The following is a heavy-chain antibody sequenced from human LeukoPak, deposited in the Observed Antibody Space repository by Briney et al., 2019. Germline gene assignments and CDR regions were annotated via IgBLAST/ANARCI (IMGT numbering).Heavy chain of an antibody. CDR3: ARDGDYVWGPPGGSVDY. CDR1: GYTFTSCG. CDR2: ISAYNGNT. V-gene: IGHV1-18*01. Sequence: ASVKVSCKASGYTFTSCGISWVRQALGQGLEWMGWISAYNGNTNYAQKLQGRVTMTTDTSTSTAYMELRSLRSDDTAVYYCARDGDYVWGPPGGSVDYWGQGTLVTVSS. D-gene: IGHD3-16*01. J-gene: IGHJ4*02.